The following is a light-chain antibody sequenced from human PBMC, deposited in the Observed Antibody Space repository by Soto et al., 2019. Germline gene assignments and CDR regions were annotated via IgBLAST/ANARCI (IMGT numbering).Light chain of an antibody. V-gene: IGKV3-20*01. CDR1: QSVSSSY. CDR2: GAS. CDR3: QQYGNSPGIT. Sequence: EIVLTQSPGTLSLSPGERTTLSCRASQSVSSSYLAWYQQKPGQAPRLLIYGASSRATGIPDRFSGSGSGTDFTLTISRLEPEDFAVYHCQQYGNSPGITFGQGTRLEIK. J-gene: IGKJ5*01.